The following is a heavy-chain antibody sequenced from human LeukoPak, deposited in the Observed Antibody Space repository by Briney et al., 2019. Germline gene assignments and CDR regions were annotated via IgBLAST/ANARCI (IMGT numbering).Heavy chain of an antibody. CDR3: GGADRRFGVDQ. D-gene: IGHD3-10*01. CDR2: ISSSGGMM. Sequence: PGGSLRLSCAASGFTFRKYWMTGVRQAPGKGLEWFSHISSSGGMMYHADSVKGRFTISRDNAKNSLYLQMSSLRAEDTAVYYCGGADRRFGVDQWGQGTLVTVSS. V-gene: IGHV3-48*03. CDR1: GFTFRKYW. J-gene: IGHJ4*02.